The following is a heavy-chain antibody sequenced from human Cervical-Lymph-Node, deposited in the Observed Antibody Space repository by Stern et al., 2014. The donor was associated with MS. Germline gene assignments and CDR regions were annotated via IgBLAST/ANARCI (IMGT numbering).Heavy chain of an antibody. CDR1: GISLSTNRIC. CDR3: ARGLVKAAGFDY. J-gene: IGHJ4*02. Sequence: QVPLKESGPALVKPTQTLTLTCTFSGISLSTNRICGRWIRQPPGKALERSALIDWDDDKYYSTSLKTRVTISKDTSKNQVVLKMTNMDPVDTATYYCARGLVKAAGFDYWGQGTLVTVSS. D-gene: IGHD6-13*01. CDR2: IDWDDDK. V-gene: IGHV2-70*01.